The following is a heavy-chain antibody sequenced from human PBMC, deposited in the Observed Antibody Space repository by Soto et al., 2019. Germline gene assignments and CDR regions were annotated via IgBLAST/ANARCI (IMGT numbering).Heavy chain of an antibody. CDR2: IIPNFGTA. Sequence: QVQLVQSGAEVKKPGSSVKVSCKASGGTFSSYAISWVRQAPGQGLEWMGGIIPNFGTANYVQKFQGRVTITAEESTSTAYMELSGLRSEDTAVYYCAIGAIAAAGTDYYYYGMDVWGQGTTVTVSS. CDR1: GGTFSSYA. J-gene: IGHJ6*02. CDR3: AIGAIAAAGTDYYYYGMDV. D-gene: IGHD6-13*01. V-gene: IGHV1-69*01.